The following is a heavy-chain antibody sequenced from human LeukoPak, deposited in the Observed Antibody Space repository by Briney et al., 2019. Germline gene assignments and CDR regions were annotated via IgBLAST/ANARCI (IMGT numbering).Heavy chain of an antibody. CDR1: GFTFSDYS. J-gene: IGHJ6*03. CDR2: ISSGSSTI. D-gene: IGHD2-15*01. CDR3: AKIPRGGYMDV. V-gene: IGHV3-48*01. Sequence: GGSLRLSCAGSGFTFSDYSMNWVRQAPGKGLEWVSYISSGSSTIDNADSVKGRFTISRDNSKSTLYLQMNSLRAEDTAVYYCAKIPRGGYMDVWGKGTTVTVSS.